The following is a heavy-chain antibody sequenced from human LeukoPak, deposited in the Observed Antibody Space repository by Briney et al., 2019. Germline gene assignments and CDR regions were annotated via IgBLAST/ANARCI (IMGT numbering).Heavy chain of an antibody. CDR1: GFTFSSYG. Sequence: GGFLRLSCAASGFTFSSYGIHWVRQAPGKGLEWVSFIRYDGSNKYYADSVKGRFTISRDNSKNTLYLQMNSLRAEDTAVYYCAKACYGDYCYFDYWGQGTLVTVSS. CDR2: IRYDGSNK. V-gene: IGHV3-30*02. J-gene: IGHJ4*02. CDR3: AKACYGDYCYFDY. D-gene: IGHD4-17*01.